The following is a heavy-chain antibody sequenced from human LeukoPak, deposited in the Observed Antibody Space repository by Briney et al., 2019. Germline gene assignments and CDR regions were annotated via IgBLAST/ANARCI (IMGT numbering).Heavy chain of an antibody. J-gene: IGHJ4*02. CDR3: ARDSSSFNFDY. CDR2: IWYDGSNK. D-gene: IGHD6-13*01. CDR1: GFTFSSYG. Sequence: PGGSLRLSCAASGFTFSSYGMHWVRQAPGKGLEWVAVIWYDGSNKYYADSVKGRFTISRDNAKNSLYLQMNSLRAEDTAVYYCARDSSSFNFDYWGQGTLVTVSS. V-gene: IGHV3-33*01.